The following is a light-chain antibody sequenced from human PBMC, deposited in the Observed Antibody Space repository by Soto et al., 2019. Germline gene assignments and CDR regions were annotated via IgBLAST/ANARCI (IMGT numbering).Light chain of an antibody. CDR3: QHYNSYSEA. Sequence: DIQMTQSPSTLSGSVGDRVTITFRASQTISSWLAWYQQKPGKAPKLVIYKASTLKSGVPSRFSGSGSGTEFTLTISSLQPDDFETYYCQHYNSYSEAFGQGTKVDIK. CDR1: QTISSW. CDR2: KAS. J-gene: IGKJ1*01. V-gene: IGKV1-5*03.